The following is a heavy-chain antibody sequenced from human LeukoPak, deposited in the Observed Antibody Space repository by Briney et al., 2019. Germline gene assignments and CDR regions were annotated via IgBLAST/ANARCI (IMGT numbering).Heavy chain of an antibody. V-gene: IGHV4-31*03. CDR3: ARLMLSEGYYFDY. D-gene: IGHD3-16*01. Sequence: SQTLSLTCTVSGGSISSGGYYWSWIRQHPGKGLEWIGYIYYSGSTYYNPSLKSRVTISVDTSKNQFSLKLSSVTAADTAAYYCARLMLSEGYYFDYWGQGTLVTVSS. CDR2: IYYSGST. J-gene: IGHJ4*02. CDR1: GGSISSGGYY.